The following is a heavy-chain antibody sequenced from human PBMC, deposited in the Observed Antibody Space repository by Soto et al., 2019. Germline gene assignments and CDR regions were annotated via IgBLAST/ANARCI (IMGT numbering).Heavy chain of an antibody. D-gene: IGHD3-3*01. CDR1: GFTFSSYS. CDR2: ISSSSSYI. Sequence: PGGSLRLSCAASGFTFSSYSMNWVRQAPGKGLEWVSSISSSSSYIYYADSVKGRFTISRDNAKNSLYLQMNSLRAEDTAVHYCARDPRTFWSDSTYYYYGMDVWGQGTTVTVSS. J-gene: IGHJ6*02. V-gene: IGHV3-21*01. CDR3: ARDPRTFWSDSTYYYYGMDV.